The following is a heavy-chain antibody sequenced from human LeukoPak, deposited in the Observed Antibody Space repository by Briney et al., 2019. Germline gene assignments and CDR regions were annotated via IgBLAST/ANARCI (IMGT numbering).Heavy chain of an antibody. CDR3: AREGSCSSTSCSYYYYYYMDV. V-gene: IGHV3-7*01. Sequence: QDGSVKYYVDSVKGRFTISRDNAKNSLYLQMNSLRAEDTAVYYCAREGSCSSTSCSYYYYYYMDVWGKGTTVTVSS. J-gene: IGHJ6*03. CDR2: QDGSVK. D-gene: IGHD2-2*01.